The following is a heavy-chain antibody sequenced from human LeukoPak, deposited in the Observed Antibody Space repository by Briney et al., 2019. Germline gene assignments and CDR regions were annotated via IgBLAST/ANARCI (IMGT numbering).Heavy chain of an antibody. CDR3: ARPRIAAAGYYFDY. CDR1: GYTFTSYD. CDR2: MNPNSGNT. Sequence: GASVKVSCKASGYTFTSYDINWVRQATGQGLEWMGWMNPNSGNTGHAQKFQGRVTMTRNTSISTAYMELSSLRSEDTAVYYCARPRIAAAGYYFDYWGQGTLVTVSS. V-gene: IGHV1-8*01. D-gene: IGHD6-13*01. J-gene: IGHJ4*02.